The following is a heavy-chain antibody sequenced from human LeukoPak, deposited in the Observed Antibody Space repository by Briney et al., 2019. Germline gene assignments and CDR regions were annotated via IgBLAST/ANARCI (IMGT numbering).Heavy chain of an antibody. CDR3: ARGIVHYYGSGRQRFDP. V-gene: IGHV4-34*01. CDR2: INHSGST. Sequence: SETLSLTCAVYGGSFSGYYWSWIRQPPGKGLEWIGEINHSGSTNYNPSLKSRVTISVDTSKNQFSLKLSSVTAADTAAYYCARGIVHYYGSGRQRFDPWGQGTLVTVSS. D-gene: IGHD3-10*01. J-gene: IGHJ5*02. CDR1: GGSFSGYY.